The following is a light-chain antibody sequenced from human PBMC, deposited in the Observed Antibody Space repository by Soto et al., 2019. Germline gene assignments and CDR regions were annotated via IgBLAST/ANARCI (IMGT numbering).Light chain of an antibody. J-gene: IGLJ2*01. CDR2: DVT. V-gene: IGLV2-11*01. CDR3: SSYAVSNNLV. Sequence: QSALTQPRSVSGSPGQSVTISCTGTISDVAGYNYVSWYQHHPGKAPKLLISDVTKRPSWVPDRFSGSKSGSTASLTISELQAEDEADYYCSSYAVSNNLVFGGGTQLTVL. CDR1: ISDVAGYNY.